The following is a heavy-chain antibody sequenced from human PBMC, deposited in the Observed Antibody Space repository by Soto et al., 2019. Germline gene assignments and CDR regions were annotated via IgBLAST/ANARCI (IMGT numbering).Heavy chain of an antibody. CDR2: INAHSGGT. J-gene: IGHJ5*02. CDR3: AKDLTRQLAYWLDP. V-gene: IGHV1-2*02. CDR1: GFSFTGYY. D-gene: IGHD6-6*01. Sequence: ASVKVSCKASGFSFTGYYIHWLRRAPGQGLEWMGWINAHSGGTEYAQKFQGRVTLTRDTSIATAYLTLTSLTSDDTALYYCAKDLTRQLAYWLDPWGQGTQVTVSS.